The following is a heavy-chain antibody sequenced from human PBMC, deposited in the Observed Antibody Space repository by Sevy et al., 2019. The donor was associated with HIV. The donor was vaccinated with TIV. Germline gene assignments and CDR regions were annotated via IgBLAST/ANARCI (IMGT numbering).Heavy chain of an antibody. V-gene: IGHV4-4*02. CDR2: VYRSGST. D-gene: IGHD3-10*01. J-gene: IGHJ4*02. Sequence: SETLSLTCAVSGGSISTSNWWSWVRQPPGKGLEWIGEVYRSGSTNYNPSLKSRVTISVDKSKNQFSLKLSSVTAADTAVYYCARLNYYGSGGEYYFDYWGQGTLVTVSS. CDR1: GGSISTSNW. CDR3: ARLNYYGSGGEYYFDY.